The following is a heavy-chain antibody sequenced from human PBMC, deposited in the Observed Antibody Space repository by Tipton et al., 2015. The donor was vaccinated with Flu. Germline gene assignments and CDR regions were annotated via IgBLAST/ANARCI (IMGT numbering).Heavy chain of an antibody. D-gene: IGHD6-13*01. CDR1: GVSISSGSFY. CDR3: VREDSSSWYASRWFDP. J-gene: IGHJ5*02. CDR2: FYTSGNT. V-gene: IGHV4-61*09. Sequence: TLSLTCTVSGVSISSGSFYWSWIRQPAGKGLEWLGHFYTSGNTNYSPSLKSRITISVDTSKNQFSLKLSSVTAADTAVYYCVREDSSSWYASRWFDPWGQGALVTVSS.